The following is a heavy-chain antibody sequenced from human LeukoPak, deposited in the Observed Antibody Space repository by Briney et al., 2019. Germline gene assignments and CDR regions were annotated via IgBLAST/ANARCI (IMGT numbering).Heavy chain of an antibody. CDR1: GGSFSGYY. Sequence: SETLSLTCAVYGGSFSGYYWSWIRQPPGKGLEWIGEINHSGSTNYNPSLKSRVTISVDTSKNQFSLKLSSVTAADTAVYYCARGSQSLGYWSGGSCRAKIFDYWGQGTLVTVSS. D-gene: IGHD2-15*01. J-gene: IGHJ4*02. CDR2: INHSGST. CDR3: ARGSQSLGYWSGGSCRAKIFDY. V-gene: IGHV4-34*01.